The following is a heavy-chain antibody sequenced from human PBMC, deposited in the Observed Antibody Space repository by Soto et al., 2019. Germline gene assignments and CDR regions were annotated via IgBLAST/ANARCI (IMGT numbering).Heavy chain of an antibody. CDR1: DDSINSDKYY. J-gene: IGHJ4*02. CDR3: ARLEGLATISYYFDF. Sequence: QLQLQESGPGLVKPSETLSLTCSVSDDSINSDKYYWGWIRQPPGKVLEWIGSIYYRGNAYYNPSLQTRVTISIDKSKSQFSLKLNSVTAADSAVYFCARLEGLATISYYFDFWGPGALVTVSS. D-gene: IGHD5-12*01. CDR2: IYYRGNA. V-gene: IGHV4-39*01.